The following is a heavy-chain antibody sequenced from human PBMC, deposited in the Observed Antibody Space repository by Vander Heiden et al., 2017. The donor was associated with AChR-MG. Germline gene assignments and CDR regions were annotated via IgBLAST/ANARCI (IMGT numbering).Heavy chain of an antibody. Sequence: QVQLVQSGAEVKKPGASVKVSCKASGYTFTSYYMHWVRQAPGQGLEWMGIINPSGGSTSYAQKCQGRVTMTRDTSTSTVYMELSSLRSEDTAVYYCARAGDYGPFYYYYYGMDVWGQGTTVTVSS. CDR3: ARAGDYGPFYYYYYGMDV. D-gene: IGHD4-17*01. CDR2: INPSGGST. V-gene: IGHV1-46*01. CDR1: GYTFTSYY. J-gene: IGHJ6*02.